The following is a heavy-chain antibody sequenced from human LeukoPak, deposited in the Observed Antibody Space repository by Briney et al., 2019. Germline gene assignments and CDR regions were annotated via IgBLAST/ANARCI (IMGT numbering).Heavy chain of an antibody. CDR1: GGSFSGYY. CDR3: ARGRGYCSGGSCYWGWFNWFDP. Sequence: SETLSLTCAVYGGSFSGYYWSWIRQPPGKGLEWIGEINHSGSTNYNPSLKSRVTISVDTSKNQFSLKLGSVTAADTAVYYCARGRGYCSGGSCYWGWFNWFDPWGQGTLVTVSS. D-gene: IGHD2-15*01. CDR2: INHSGST. J-gene: IGHJ5*02. V-gene: IGHV4-34*01.